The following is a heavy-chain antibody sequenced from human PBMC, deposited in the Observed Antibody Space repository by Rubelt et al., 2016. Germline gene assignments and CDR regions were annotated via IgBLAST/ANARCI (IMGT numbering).Heavy chain of an antibody. D-gene: IGHD3-16*01. V-gene: IGHV3-30*02. CDR2: VRFDGTRT. J-gene: IGHJ3*02. CDR3: ARDPAWGALDM. Sequence: QAPGKGLEWVAVVRFDGTRTYYADSVRGRFTMSRDNSRSTLYLQMNSLRAEDTAVYYCARDPAWGALDMWGQGAVVTVSS.